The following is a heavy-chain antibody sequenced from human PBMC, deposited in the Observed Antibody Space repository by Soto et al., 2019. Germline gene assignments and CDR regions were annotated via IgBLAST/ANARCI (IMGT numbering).Heavy chain of an antibody. CDR1: GLTFSSYS. D-gene: IGHD3-10*01. CDR3: ARENNLTRGAGAFDI. V-gene: IGHV3-21*01. Sequence: GGSLRLSCAASGLTFSSYSMNWVRQAPGKGLEWVSSISSSSSYIYYADSVKGRFTISRDNAKNSLYLQMNSLRAEDTAVYYCARENNLTRGAGAFDIWGQGTMVTVSS. CDR2: ISSSSSYI. J-gene: IGHJ3*02.